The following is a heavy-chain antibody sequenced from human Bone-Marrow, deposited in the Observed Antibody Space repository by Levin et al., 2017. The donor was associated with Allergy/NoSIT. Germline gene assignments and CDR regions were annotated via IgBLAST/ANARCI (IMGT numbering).Heavy chain of an antibody. Sequence: SETLSLTCTVSGGSISSGGYYWSWIRQHPGKGLEWIGYIYYSGSTYYNPSLKSRVTISVDTSKNQFSLKLSSVTAADTAVYYCARRRYTPHAYYYDSSGYYYDGYFDLWGRGTLVTVSS. D-gene: IGHD3-22*01. V-gene: IGHV4-31*03. J-gene: IGHJ2*01. CDR2: IYYSGST. CDR3: ARRRYTPHAYYYDSSGYYYDGYFDL. CDR1: GGSISSGGYY.